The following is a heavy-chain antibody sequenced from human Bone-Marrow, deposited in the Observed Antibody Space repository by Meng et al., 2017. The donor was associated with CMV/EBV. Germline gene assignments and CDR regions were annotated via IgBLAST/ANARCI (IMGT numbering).Heavy chain of an antibody. J-gene: IGHJ5*02. Sequence: ASVKVSCKASGYTFTAHYFHWVRQAPGQGLEWMGWINANSGGTNYAQKFQGRVTMTRDTAIGTAYMSLSRLRSDDTAVYYCARGSYYYDSSGPFDPWGQGTLVTVSS. CDR2: INANSGGT. CDR1: GYTFTAHY. V-gene: IGHV1-2*02. D-gene: IGHD3-22*01. CDR3: ARGSYYYDSSGPFDP.